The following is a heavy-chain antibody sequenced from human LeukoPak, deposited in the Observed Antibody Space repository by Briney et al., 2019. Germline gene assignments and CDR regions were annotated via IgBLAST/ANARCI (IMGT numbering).Heavy chain of an antibody. Sequence: PGGSLRLSCAASGFTFSSYWMHWVRQAPGKGLVWVSRINSDGSSTSYADSVKGRFTISRDNAKNTLYLQMNSLRAEDTAVYYCAREGFLGGRNYYDSRDAFDIWGQGTMVTVSS. CDR2: INSDGSST. V-gene: IGHV3-74*01. J-gene: IGHJ3*02. CDR1: GFTFSSYW. CDR3: AREGFLGGRNYYDSRDAFDI. D-gene: IGHD3-22*01.